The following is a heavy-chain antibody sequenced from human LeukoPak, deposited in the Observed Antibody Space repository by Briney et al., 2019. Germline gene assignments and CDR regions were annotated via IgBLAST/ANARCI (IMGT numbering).Heavy chain of an antibody. Sequence: PSETLSLTCAVYGGSFSGYYWSWIRQPPGKGLEWIGEINHSGSTNYNPSLKSRVTISVDTSKNQFSLKLSSVTAADTAVYYCARDVVTPCDYWGQGTLVTVSS. CDR2: INHSGST. J-gene: IGHJ4*02. CDR1: GGSFSGYY. CDR3: ARDVVTPCDY. D-gene: IGHD4-23*01. V-gene: IGHV4-34*01.